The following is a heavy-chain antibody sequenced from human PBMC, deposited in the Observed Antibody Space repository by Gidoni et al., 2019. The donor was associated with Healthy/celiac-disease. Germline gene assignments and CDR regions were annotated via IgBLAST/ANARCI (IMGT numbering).Heavy chain of an antibody. CDR3: ARAKDIVVLVAAWYFDL. J-gene: IGHJ2*01. CDR2: IYSGGST. CDR1: GFTVSSNY. D-gene: IGHD2-15*01. Sequence: EMRLVEGGGVLLQRGGSLRLSCAASGFTVSSNYMSWVRQAPGKGLEWVSVIYSGGSTYYADSVKGRFTITRHNSKNTLYLQMNSLRAEDTAVYYCARAKDIVVLVAAWYFDLWGRGTLVTVSS. V-gene: IGHV3-53*04.